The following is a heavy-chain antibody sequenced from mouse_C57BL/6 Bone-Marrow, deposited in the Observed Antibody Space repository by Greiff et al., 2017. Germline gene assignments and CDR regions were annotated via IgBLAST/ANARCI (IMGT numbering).Heavy chain of an antibody. CDR3: ARRGSNSAWFAY. CDR2: ISSGGSYT. J-gene: IGHJ3*01. V-gene: IGHV5-6*02. Sequence: DVMLVESGGDLVKPGGSLKLSCAASGFTFSSYGMSWVRQTPDKRLEWVATISSGGSYTYYPDSVKGRFTISRDNAKNTLYLQMSSLKSEDTAMYYCARRGSNSAWFAYWGQGTLVTVSA. D-gene: IGHD2-5*01. CDR1: GFTFSSYG.